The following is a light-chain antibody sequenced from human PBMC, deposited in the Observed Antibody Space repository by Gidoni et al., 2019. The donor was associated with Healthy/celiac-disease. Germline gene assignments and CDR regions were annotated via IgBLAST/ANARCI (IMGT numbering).Light chain of an antibody. CDR3: SSYTSSSTPYV. CDR2: EVS. CDR1: SSDVGDYNY. V-gene: IGLV2-14*01. J-gene: IGLJ1*01. Sequence: QSALTQPASVSGSPGPSITISCTGTSSDVGDYNYVSWYQQHPGKAPKLMIYEVSNRPSGVSHRFSGSKSGNTAALTISGLQAEDEADYYCSSYTSSSTPYVFGTGTKVTVL.